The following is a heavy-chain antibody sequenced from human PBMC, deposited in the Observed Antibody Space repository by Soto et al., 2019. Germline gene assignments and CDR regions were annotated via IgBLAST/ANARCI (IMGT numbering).Heavy chain of an antibody. D-gene: IGHD6-19*01. CDR2: ITPMLGTS. V-gene: IGHV1-69*01. CDR1: GGTFSKYG. J-gene: IGHJ5*02. CDR3: ATYRPVSSGANWFDP. Sequence: QLVQSGAEVKKPGSSVKVSCQAFGGTFSKYGVSWVRQAPGQGLQWMGGITPMLGTSTITQRFHDRVTLTADELTTVAYLELNSLTSEDTAIYYCATYRPVSSGANWFDPWGQGTLVTVSP.